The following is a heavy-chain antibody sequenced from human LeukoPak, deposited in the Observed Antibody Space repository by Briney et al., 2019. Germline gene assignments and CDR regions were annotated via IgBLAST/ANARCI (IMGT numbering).Heavy chain of an antibody. CDR3: ARDDYGDYSFDY. Sequence: PGGSLRLSCAASGFTLSSNYMSWVRQAPGKGLEWVSVIYSGGSTYYADSVKGRFTISRDNSKNTLYLQMNSLRAEDTAVYYCARDDYGDYSFDYWGQGTLVTVSS. CDR1: GFTLSSNY. J-gene: IGHJ4*02. CDR2: IYSGGST. V-gene: IGHV3-66*01. D-gene: IGHD4-17*01.